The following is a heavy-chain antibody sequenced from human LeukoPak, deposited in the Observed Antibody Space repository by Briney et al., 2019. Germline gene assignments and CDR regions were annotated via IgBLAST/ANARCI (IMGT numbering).Heavy chain of an antibody. D-gene: IGHD1-26*01. V-gene: IGHV3-23*01. CDR3: AKDPYSGSYFDY. CDR2: ISGSGGST. Sequence: GGSLRLSCAASGFTFSSYAMSWVRQAPGKGLEWVLAISGSGGSTYYADSVKGRSTVSRDNSKNTLYLQMNSLRAEDTAVYYCAKDPYSGSYFDYWGQGTLVTVSS. CDR1: GFTFSSYA. J-gene: IGHJ4*02.